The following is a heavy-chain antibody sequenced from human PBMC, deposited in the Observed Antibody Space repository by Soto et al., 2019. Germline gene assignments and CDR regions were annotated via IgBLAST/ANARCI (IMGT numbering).Heavy chain of an antibody. CDR2: VYWDDDK. CDR3: AHCRGGVASF. D-gene: IGHD3-16*01. Sequence: QITLNESGPALVKPTQTLTLTCTFSGFSLNTRDVGVGWSRQPPGKALEWLGVVYWDDDKTYSPCLKSRLTITKDNPKNPVVLRMTKMDPVDTATYSCAHCRGGVASFWGQGTLVTVSS. J-gene: IGHJ4*02. CDR1: GFSLNTRDVG. V-gene: IGHV2-5*02.